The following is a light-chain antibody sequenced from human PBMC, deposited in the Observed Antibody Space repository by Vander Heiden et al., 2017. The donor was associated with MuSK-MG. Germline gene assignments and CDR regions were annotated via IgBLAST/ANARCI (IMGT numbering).Light chain of an antibody. V-gene: IGKV1-5*01. CDR1: QSISSW. J-gene: IGKJ1*01. Sequence: DIQMTQSPSTLSASVGDRVTITCRASQSISSWLAWYQQKPGKAPKLLIYDASSLESGVPSRFSGSGSGTEFTLTISSLQPDDFATYYCQQDNSHCETFGQGTKVEIK. CDR2: DAS. CDR3: QQDNSHCET.